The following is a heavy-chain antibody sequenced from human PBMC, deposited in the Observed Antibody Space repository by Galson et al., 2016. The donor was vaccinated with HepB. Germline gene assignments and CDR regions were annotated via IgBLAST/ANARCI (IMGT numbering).Heavy chain of an antibody. V-gene: IGHV1-69*06. Sequence: SVKVSCKASGDTFSNYAISWVRQAPGQGLEWMGGIIPMFGAANYAQKFQGRITVIAEKSTNTVYMELGSLRCEDTAVYYCARDPSWTSTSKFSYGMDVWGQGTTVTVSS. CDR2: IIPMFGAA. D-gene: IGHD3/OR15-3a*01. J-gene: IGHJ6*02. CDR3: ARDPSWTSTSKFSYGMDV. CDR1: GDTFSNYA.